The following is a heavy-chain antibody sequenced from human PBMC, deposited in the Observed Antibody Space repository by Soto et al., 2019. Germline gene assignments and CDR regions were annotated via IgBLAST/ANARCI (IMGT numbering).Heavy chain of an antibody. D-gene: IGHD3-3*01. CDR2: ISYSGST. V-gene: IGHV4-31*03. Sequence: PSETLSLTCTVSGGSFSGGGYYWSWIRQHQGKGLEWMGYISYSGSTKYKPSLQSRITISVETSKNQFSLRLTSVTAADTAIYFCARTSIFGVVLNAFDIWGQGTLVTVSS. J-gene: IGHJ3*02. CDR1: GGSFSGGGYY. CDR3: ARTSIFGVVLNAFDI.